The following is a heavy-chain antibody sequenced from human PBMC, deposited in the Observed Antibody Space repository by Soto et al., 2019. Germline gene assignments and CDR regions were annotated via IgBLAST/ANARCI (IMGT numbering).Heavy chain of an antibody. J-gene: IGHJ3*02. Sequence: SETLSLTCAVSGYSITNVNWWAWIRQPPGKGLEWIGYIFHSGTTHYNPSLKSRVTMSVDTSKNQFSLKVDSLTAEDTAVYYCSRSPYADALDIWAQGTMVTV. CDR3: SRSPYADALDI. V-gene: IGHV4-28*01. CDR2: IFHSGTT. CDR1: GYSITNVNW. D-gene: IGHD2-2*01.